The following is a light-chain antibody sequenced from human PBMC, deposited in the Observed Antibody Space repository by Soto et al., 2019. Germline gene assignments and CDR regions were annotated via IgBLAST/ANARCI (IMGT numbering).Light chain of an antibody. J-gene: IGLJ2*01. CDR2: EDD. V-gene: IGLV6-57*04. Sequence: NFMLTQPHSVSESPGKTVTISCTRSSGSIASNYVQWYQQRPGSAPTTLNYEDDQRPSGVPDRFSGSIDSSSNSASLTISGLKTEDEADYYCQSYDSTNPVVFGGGTQLTVL. CDR1: SGSIASNY. CDR3: QSYDSTNPVV.